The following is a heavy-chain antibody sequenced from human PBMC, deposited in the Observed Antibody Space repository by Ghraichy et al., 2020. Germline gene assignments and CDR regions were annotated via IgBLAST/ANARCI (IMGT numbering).Heavy chain of an antibody. J-gene: IGHJ6*02. CDR3: ARDITMVRGVRDYYYYYGMDV. V-gene: IGHV1-2*04. D-gene: IGHD3-10*01. CDR2: INPNSGGT. CDR1: GYTFTGYY. Sequence: ASVKGSCKASGYTFTGYYMHWVRQAPGQGLEWMGWINPNSGGTNYAQKFQGWVTMTRDTSISTAYMELSRLRSDDTAVYYCARDITMVRGVRDYYYYYGMDVWGQGTTVTVSS.